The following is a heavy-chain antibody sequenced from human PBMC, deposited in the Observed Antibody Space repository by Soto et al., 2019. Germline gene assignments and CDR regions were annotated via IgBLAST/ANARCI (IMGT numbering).Heavy chain of an antibody. D-gene: IGHD1-26*01. CDR2: IYYSGST. J-gene: IGHJ3*02. CDR3: ATRAKNLVGAKLRDDAFDI. V-gene: IGHV4-39*01. Sequence: QLQLQESGPGLVKPSETLSLTCTVSGGSISSSSYYWGWIRQPPGKGLEWIGSIYYSGSTYYNPSLKSRVTISVDTSKNQFSLKLSSVTAADTAVYYCATRAKNLVGAKLRDDAFDIWGQGTMVTVSS. CDR1: GGSISSSSYY.